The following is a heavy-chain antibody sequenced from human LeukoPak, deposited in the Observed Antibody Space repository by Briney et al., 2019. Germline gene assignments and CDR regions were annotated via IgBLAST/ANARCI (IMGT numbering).Heavy chain of an antibody. CDR2: IYSGGST. J-gene: IGHJ4*02. CDR1: GFTVSSNY. D-gene: IGHD5-24*01. CDR3: ARGTVDGYSHFDY. V-gene: IGHV3-53*01. Sequence: GGSLRLSCAASGFTVSSNYMSWVRQAPGKGLEWVSVIYSGGSTYYADSVKGRFTISRDNSKNTLYLQMNSLRAEDTAVYYCARGTVDGYSHFDYGGQGTLVTVSS.